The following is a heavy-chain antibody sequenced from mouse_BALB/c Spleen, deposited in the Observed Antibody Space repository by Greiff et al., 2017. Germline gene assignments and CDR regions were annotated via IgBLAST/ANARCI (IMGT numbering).Heavy chain of an antibody. CDR1: GYSFTSYW. V-gene: IGHV1-69*02. CDR3: TTRPDAMDY. Sequence: QVQLQQSGAELVRPGASVKLSCKASGYSFTSYWINWVKQRPGQGLEWIGNIYPSDSYTNYNQKFKDKATLTVDKSSSTAYMQLSSPTSEDSAVYYCTTRPDAMDYWGQGTSVTVSS. CDR2: IYPSDSYT. J-gene: IGHJ4*01.